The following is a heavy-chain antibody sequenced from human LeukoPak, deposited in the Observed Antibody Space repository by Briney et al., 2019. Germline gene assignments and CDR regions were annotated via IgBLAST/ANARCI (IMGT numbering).Heavy chain of an antibody. V-gene: IGHV3-53*01. CDR2: IFSGGTT. CDR3: ARDISSRGYFDY. CDR1: GFTVSSNY. D-gene: IGHD1-1*01. Sequence: IQPGGSLRLSCAASGFTVSSNYMSWVRPAPGEGLEWVSVIFSGGTTYYADSVKGRFTISRDNSKNTLYLQMNSLRAEDTAVYYCARDISSRGYFDYWGQGTLVTVSS. J-gene: IGHJ4*02.